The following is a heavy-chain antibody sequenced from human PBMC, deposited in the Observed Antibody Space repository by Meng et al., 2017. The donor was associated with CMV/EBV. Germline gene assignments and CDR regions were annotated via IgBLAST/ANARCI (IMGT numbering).Heavy chain of an antibody. D-gene: IGHD6-13*01. CDR1: GFTFSSYE. CDR2: IYYSGST. J-gene: IGHJ3*02. CDR3: ARHRQQLILHAFDI. Sequence: ESLKISCAASGFTFSSYEMNWVRQAPGKGLEWIGSIYYSGSTYYNPSLKSRVTISVDTSKNQFSLKLSSVTAADTAVYYCARHRQQLILHAFDIWGQGTMVTVSS. V-gene: IGHV4-39*01.